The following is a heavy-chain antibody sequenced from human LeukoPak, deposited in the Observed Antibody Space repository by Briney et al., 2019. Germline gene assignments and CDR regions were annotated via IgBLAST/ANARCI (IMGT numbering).Heavy chain of an antibody. CDR1: GFTLSDYL. J-gene: IGHJ4*02. CDR2: IKQDDSEK. CDR3: ATDRKVGTWDPRFNY. V-gene: IGHV3-7*01. D-gene: IGHD4-23*01. Sequence: GGSLRLSCSPCGFTLSDYLVIWVPEAPGKGGECVANIKQDDSEKNYVGSVNGRFTNSRDNAKFSLYLQMSSLKAEDTAVYYCATDRKVGTWDPRFNYWGQGTLVTVSS.